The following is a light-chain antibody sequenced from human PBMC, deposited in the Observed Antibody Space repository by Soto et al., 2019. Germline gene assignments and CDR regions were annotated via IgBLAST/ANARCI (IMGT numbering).Light chain of an antibody. CDR2: GAS. Sequence: EIVLTQSPATLSLSPGERATLSCRASESVSSNYLAWYQQKPGQAPRLLIYGASSRATGIPARFSGSGSGTDFTLTISSLQSEDFAVYYCQQYNNWPPWTFGQGTKVDIK. CDR3: QQYNNWPPWT. CDR1: ESVSSN. V-gene: IGKV3-15*01. J-gene: IGKJ1*01.